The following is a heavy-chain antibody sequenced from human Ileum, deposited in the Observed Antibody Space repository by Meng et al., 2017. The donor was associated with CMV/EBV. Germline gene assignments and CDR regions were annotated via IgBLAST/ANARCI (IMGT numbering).Heavy chain of an antibody. CDR3: ATDWRDGYSDF. J-gene: IGHJ4*02. D-gene: IGHD5-24*01. V-gene: IGHV3-15*01. CDR2: IKSNPVGGTI. CDR1: GFTFSNAW. Sequence: GESLKISCVGSGFTFSNAWMHWVRQAPGKGLEWVGRIKSNPVGGTIDYAAPVEGRFTISRDDSKNTVYLQMNSLKTEDTAIYYCATDWRDGYSDFWGQGTLVTVSS.